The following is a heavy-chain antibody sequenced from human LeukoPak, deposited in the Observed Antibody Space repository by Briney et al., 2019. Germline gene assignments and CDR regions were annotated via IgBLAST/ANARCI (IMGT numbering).Heavy chain of an antibody. CDR1: GGTFSRYA. J-gene: IGHJ4*02. CDR2: IIPILGIA. V-gene: IGHV1-69*04. Sequence: GASVKVSCKASGGTFSRYAISWVRQDPGQGLEWMGRIIPILGIANYAQKFQGRVTITADKSTSTAYMELSSLRSEDTAVYYCARYSPYGDYIYYWGQGTLVTVSS. D-gene: IGHD4-17*01. CDR3: ARYSPYGDYIYY.